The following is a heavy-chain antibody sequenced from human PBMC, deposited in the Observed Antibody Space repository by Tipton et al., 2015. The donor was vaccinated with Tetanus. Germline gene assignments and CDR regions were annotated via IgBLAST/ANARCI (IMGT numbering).Heavy chain of an antibody. CDR1: GFRFSYSG. J-gene: IGHJ4*02. CDR2: VSHDGSKK. Sequence: SLRLSCAASGFRFSYSGMHWVRQAPGKGLEWVAVVSHDGSKKYYADAVKGRFTISRDNSKNTLFLQMNSLRPEDTAVYYCAKEFQRARIRFFDSWGQGTQVTASS. V-gene: IGHV3-30*18. D-gene: IGHD2-15*01. CDR3: AKEFQRARIRFFDS.